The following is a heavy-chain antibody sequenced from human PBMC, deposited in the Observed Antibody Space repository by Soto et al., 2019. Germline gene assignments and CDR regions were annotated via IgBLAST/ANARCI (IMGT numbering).Heavy chain of an antibody. D-gene: IGHD2-15*01. Sequence: PGGSLRLSCAASGFTFSSYAMSWVRQAPGKGLEWVSAISGSGGSTYYADSVKGRFTISRDNSKNTLYLQLNSLRAEDTAVYYCAKVNEPRGTKDLVYCSAGSCYAPDYWGQGTLVAVSS. J-gene: IGHJ4*02. CDR1: GFTFSSYA. CDR3: AKVNEPRGTKDLVYCSAGSCYAPDY. V-gene: IGHV3-23*01. CDR2: ISGSGGST.